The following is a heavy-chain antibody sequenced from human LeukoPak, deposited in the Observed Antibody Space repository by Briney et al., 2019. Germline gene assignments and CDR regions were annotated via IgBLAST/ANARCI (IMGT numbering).Heavy chain of an antibody. CDR1: GLNFRGYN. J-gene: IGHJ4*02. Sequence: PGGSLTLSCAASGLNFRGYNMNWVRQAPGEGLEWVSSMSTSSTYIYYADSIKGRFTISRDDARSLLYLQMESLRAEDTAVYYCVRDFAFGFCNTTTCRYPFDSWGQGTLVTVSS. CDR2: MSTSSTYI. V-gene: IGHV3-21*06. CDR3: VRDFAFGFCNTTTCRYPFDS. D-gene: IGHD3-16*01.